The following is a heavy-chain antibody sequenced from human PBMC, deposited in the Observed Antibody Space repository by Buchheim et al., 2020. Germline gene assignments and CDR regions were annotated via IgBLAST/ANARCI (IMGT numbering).Heavy chain of an antibody. D-gene: IGHD1-14*01. CDR3: TTGALAES. CDR2: IKSDGSDT. CDR1: GFTFSTYW. V-gene: IGHV3-74*01. Sequence: EVQLVESGGDLVQPGGSLRLSCAASGFTFSTYWMQWVRQAPGKGLVWVSRIKSDGSDTTYADSVKGRFTISRDNAKNTLSLQMNSLRDEDTAVYYCTTGALAESWGQGTL. J-gene: IGHJ4*02.